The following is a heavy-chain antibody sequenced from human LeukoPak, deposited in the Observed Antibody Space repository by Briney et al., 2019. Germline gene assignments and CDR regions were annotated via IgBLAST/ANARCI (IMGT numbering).Heavy chain of an antibody. J-gene: IGHJ4*02. CDR2: IKQDGSEK. V-gene: IGHV3-7*01. Sequence: PGGSLRLSCAASGFTFDDYGMSWVRQAPGKGLEWVADIKQDGSEKFYVDSVKGRFTISRDNAKNSLYLQMNSLRADDTAVYFCARDRWGYSYGGDWGQGTLVTVSS. CDR1: GFTFDDYG. CDR3: ARDRWGYSYGGD. D-gene: IGHD5-18*01.